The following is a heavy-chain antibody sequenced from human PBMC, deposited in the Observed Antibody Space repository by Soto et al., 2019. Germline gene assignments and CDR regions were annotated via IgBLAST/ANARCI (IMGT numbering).Heavy chain of an antibody. V-gene: IGHV3-7*05. D-gene: IGHD3-16*02. J-gene: IGHJ5*02. CDR2: IKQDGSEK. CDR3: ARDRLITFGEVTVSFWFNP. Sequence: GGSLRLSCAASGFTFSSYWMSWVRQAPGKGLEWVANIKQDGSEKYYVDSVKGRFTISRDNAKNSLYLQMNSLRAEDTAVYYCARDRLITFGEVTVSFWFNPWGQGTLVTV. CDR1: GFTFSSYW.